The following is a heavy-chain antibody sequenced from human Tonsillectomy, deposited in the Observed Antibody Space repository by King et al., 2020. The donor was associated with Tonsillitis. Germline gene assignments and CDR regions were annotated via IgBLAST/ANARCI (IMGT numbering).Heavy chain of an antibody. Sequence: VQLQESGPGLVKPSETLSLTCTVSGGSVSSGSYYWSWIRQPPGKGLEWIGYSYYSGSTNYNPSLKGRVTISVDTSKNQFSLKLNSVTAADTAVYYCARDLYSSGWYYFDYWGQGTLVTVSS. J-gene: IGHJ4*02. D-gene: IGHD6-19*01. V-gene: IGHV4-61*01. CDR2: SYYSGST. CDR1: GGSVSSGSYY. CDR3: ARDLYSSGWYYFDY.